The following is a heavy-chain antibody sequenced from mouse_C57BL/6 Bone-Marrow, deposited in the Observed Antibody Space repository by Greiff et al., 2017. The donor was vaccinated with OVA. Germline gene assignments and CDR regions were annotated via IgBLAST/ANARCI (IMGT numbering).Heavy chain of an antibody. CDR1: GYTFTSYW. V-gene: IGHV1-64*01. J-gene: IGHJ2*01. CDR3: ARKIYYDYDRGVYYFDY. D-gene: IGHD2-4*01. Sequence: QVQLKQPGAELVKPGASVKLSCKASGYTFTSYWMHWVKQRPGQGLEWIGMIHPNSGSTNYNEKFKSKATLTVDKSSSTAYMQLSSLTSEDSAVYYCARKIYYDYDRGVYYFDYWGQGTTLTVSS. CDR2: IHPNSGST.